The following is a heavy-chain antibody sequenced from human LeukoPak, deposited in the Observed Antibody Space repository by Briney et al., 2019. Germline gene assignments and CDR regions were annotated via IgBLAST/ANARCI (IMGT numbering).Heavy chain of an antibody. Sequence: GESLKISCKGSGYSFTSYWIGRVRQMPGKGLEWMGIIYPGDSDTRYSPSFQGQVTISADKSISTAYLQWSSLKASDTAMYYCARLRRVLVVGIEGAFDIWGQGTMVTVSS. CDR1: GYSFTSYW. CDR2: IYPGDSDT. J-gene: IGHJ3*02. D-gene: IGHD2-21*01. CDR3: ARLRRVLVVGIEGAFDI. V-gene: IGHV5-51*01.